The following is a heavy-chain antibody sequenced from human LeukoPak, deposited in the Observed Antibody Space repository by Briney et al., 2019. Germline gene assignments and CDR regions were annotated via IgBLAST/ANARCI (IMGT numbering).Heavy chain of an antibody. V-gene: IGHV1-2*02. CDR2: INPNSGGT. J-gene: IGHJ4*02. Sequence: ASVKVSCKASGYTFTGYYMHWVRQAPGQGLEWMGWINPNSGGTNYAQKFQGRVTMTRDTSISTAYMELSRLRSDDTAVYYCARGDTMVRGVIQGFDYWGQGTLVTVSS. D-gene: IGHD3-10*01. CDR3: ARGDTMVRGVIQGFDY. CDR1: GYTFTGYY.